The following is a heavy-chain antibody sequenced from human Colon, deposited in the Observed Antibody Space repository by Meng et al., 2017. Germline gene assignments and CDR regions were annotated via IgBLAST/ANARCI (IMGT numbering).Heavy chain of an antibody. CDR3: ARTAMLDS. Sequence: QVQLVQSGGEVRKPGAPVKVTCKASGYTFTSSDINWVRQATGRGLEWLGWMNPNNGNTGSAQKFQGRVSMTRDTSIGTAYMELSGLTSEDTAVYYCARTAMLDSWGQGTLVTVSS. J-gene: IGHJ5*01. CDR1: GYTFTSSD. D-gene: IGHD2-2*01. CDR2: MNPNNGNT. V-gene: IGHV1-8*01.